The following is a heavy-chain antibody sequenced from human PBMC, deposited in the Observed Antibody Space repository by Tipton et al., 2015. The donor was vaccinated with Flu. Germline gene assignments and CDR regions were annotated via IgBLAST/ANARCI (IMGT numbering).Heavy chain of an antibody. V-gene: IGHV1-8*01. J-gene: IGHJ5*02. D-gene: IGHD2-2*01. CDR2: MNPNSGNT. CDR1: GYTFTSYG. Sequence: QLVQSGAEVKKPGASVKVSCKASGYTFTSYGINWVRQATGQGLEWMGWMNPNSGNTGYAQKFQGRVTMTRNTSISTAYMELSSLRSEDTAVYYCARVRDIVVVPADNWFDPWGQGTLVTVSS. CDR3: ARVRDIVVVPADNWFDP.